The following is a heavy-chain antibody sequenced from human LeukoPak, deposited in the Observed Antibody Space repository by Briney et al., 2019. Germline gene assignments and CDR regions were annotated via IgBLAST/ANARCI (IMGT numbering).Heavy chain of an antibody. J-gene: IGHJ4*02. V-gene: IGHV1-2*02. CDR1: GYAFTGYY. D-gene: IGHD1-1*01. Sequence: GASVKDTFKASGYAFTGYYMHWVRQAPGHGLEWMGWINPNSGGTNYAQKFQGRVTMTRDTSINTAYMELSSLKSDDTAVYYCASWAAPGTSPPACWGQGTLVTVSS. CDR3: ASWAAPGTSPPAC. CDR2: INPNSGGT.